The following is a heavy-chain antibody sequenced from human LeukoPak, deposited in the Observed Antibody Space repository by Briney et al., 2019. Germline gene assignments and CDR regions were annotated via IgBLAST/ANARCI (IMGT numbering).Heavy chain of an antibody. Sequence: GGSLRLSCVASGFPFSSYWMTWVRQAPGKGLEWVANIKQDGSKKSYVDSVKGRFTISRDNAKNSLYLQMNSLRAEDTAIYYCTRVGYIDEGNDYWGQGTLVTVSS. CDR3: TRVGYIDEGNDY. J-gene: IGHJ4*02. CDR1: GFPFSSYW. D-gene: IGHD5-24*01. V-gene: IGHV3-7*04. CDR2: IKQDGSKK.